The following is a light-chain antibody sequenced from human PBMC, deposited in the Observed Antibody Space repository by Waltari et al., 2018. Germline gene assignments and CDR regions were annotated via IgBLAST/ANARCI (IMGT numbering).Light chain of an antibody. Sequence: QSVLTQPSSVSGTPGQRVTMSCSGSRSNIGSNPVNWYQQFPGTAPKVFIYSNDKRPTGVPDRVSGSKSGTSAALAISGLQPEDEADFYCAAWDDSLNGYVFGTGTRVTVL. V-gene: IGLV1-44*01. CDR2: SND. CDR3: AAWDDSLNGYV. CDR1: RSNIGSNP. J-gene: IGLJ1*01.